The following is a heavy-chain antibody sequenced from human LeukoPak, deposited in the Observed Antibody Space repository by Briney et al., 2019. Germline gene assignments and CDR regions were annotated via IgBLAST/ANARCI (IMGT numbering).Heavy chain of an antibody. Sequence: PSETLSLTCAVYGGSFGGYYWSWIRQPPGKGLEWIGEINHSGSTNYNPSLKSRVTISVDTSKNQFSLKLSSVTAADTAVYYCASRYDSSGYSYFDYWGQGTLVTVSS. D-gene: IGHD3-22*01. CDR2: INHSGST. CDR1: GGSFGGYY. V-gene: IGHV4-34*01. J-gene: IGHJ4*02. CDR3: ASRYDSSGYSYFDY.